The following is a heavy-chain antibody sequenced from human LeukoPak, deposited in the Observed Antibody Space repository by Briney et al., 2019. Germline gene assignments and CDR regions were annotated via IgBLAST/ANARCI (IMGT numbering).Heavy chain of an antibody. Sequence: GGSLRPSCAASGFTFSNYGMHWVRQAPGKGLEWVAVISYDGSNKYYADSVKGRFTISRDNSKNTLYLQMNSLRAEDTAVYYCAKDRGLRYFDWLSELDYWGQGTLVTVSS. D-gene: IGHD3-9*01. CDR1: GFTFSNYG. CDR2: ISYDGSNK. J-gene: IGHJ4*02. CDR3: AKDRGLRYFDWLSELDY. V-gene: IGHV3-30*18.